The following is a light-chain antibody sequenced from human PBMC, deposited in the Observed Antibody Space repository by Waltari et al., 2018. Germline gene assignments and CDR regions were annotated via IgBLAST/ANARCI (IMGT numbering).Light chain of an antibody. CDR3: QQRSNWPLT. Sequence: EIVLTQSPATLSLSPGERATLSCRASQTLTSYLAWYQQKSGQAPRLLFYAAANRAAGIPARFSGKGSGTNFTLTISGLETEDFAVYFCQQRSNWPLTFGGGTRLEIK. CDR2: AAA. V-gene: IGKV3-11*01. J-gene: IGKJ4*01. CDR1: QTLTSY.